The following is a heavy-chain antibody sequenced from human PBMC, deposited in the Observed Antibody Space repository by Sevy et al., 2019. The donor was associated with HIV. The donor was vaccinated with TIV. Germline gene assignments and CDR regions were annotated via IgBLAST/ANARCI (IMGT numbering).Heavy chain of an antibody. V-gene: IGHV4-61*01. CDR1: GGSVSSGSYY. Sequence: SETLSLTCTVSGGSVSSGSYYWSWIRQPPGKGLEWIGYIYYSGSTNYNPSLKSRVTISVDTSKNQFSLKLSSVTAAETAVYYCASAGGWCEELSTDDYYYYYMDVWGKGTTVTVSS. D-gene: IGHD3-10*01. CDR2: IYYSGST. CDR3: ASAGGWCEELSTDDYYYYYMDV. J-gene: IGHJ6*03.